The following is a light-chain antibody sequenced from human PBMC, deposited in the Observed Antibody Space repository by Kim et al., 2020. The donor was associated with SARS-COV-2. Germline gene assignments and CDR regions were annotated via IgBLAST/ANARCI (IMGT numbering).Light chain of an antibody. J-gene: IGLJ2*01. V-gene: IGLV1-44*01. Sequence: GQRVAIACSRSSSNSGSTTINCYQQHPGTVPKLLIYSNNQRPSGVPDRFSGSKSGTSASLAISGLQSEDEADYYCAAWDDSLNGPVFGGGTQLTVL. CDR1: SSNSGSTT. CDR2: SNN. CDR3: AAWDDSLNGPV.